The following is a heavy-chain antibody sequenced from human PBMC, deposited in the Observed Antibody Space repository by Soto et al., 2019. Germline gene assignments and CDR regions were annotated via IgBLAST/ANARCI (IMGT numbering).Heavy chain of an antibody. CDR2: VSPAGST. V-gene: IGHV3-23*01. CDR3: VRSWAY. Sequence: EVQLLESGGGLVQPGGSLRLSCAASGFTFSNYGMNWIRLAPGEGLEWVSTVSPAGSTFYADSVRGRVTISRDNSKSTVDRQMNGLRVDDTAIYYCVRSWAYWGRGTVVTVSS. CDR1: GFTFSNYG. D-gene: IGHD6-13*01. J-gene: IGHJ4*02.